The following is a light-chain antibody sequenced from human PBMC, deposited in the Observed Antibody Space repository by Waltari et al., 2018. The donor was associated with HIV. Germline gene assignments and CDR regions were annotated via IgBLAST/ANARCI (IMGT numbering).Light chain of an antibody. J-gene: IGLJ1*01. Sequence: QSALTQPSSVSGSPGPSITISCTGTSSDVGGYNYFSWYQQHPGKAPKLMIYEVSNRPSGVSNRFSGSKSGNTASLTISGLQAEDEADYYCSSYTSSISYVFGTGTKVTVL. V-gene: IGLV2-14*01. CDR1: SSDVGGYNY. CDR3: SSYTSSISYV. CDR2: EVS.